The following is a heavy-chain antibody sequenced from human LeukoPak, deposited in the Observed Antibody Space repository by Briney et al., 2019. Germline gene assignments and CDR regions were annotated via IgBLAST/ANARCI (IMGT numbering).Heavy chain of an antibody. J-gene: IGHJ4*01. V-gene: IGHV3-23*01. Sequence: GGSLRLSCAASGFTFSSYAMGWVRQAPGKGLEWVSLISGSGDTTYYADSVKGRFTISRDSSKNTVYLQMNRLRVEDTAVYYCTKDRVAVAGASDYWGHGTLVTVSS. D-gene: IGHD6-19*01. CDR2: ISGSGDTT. CDR1: GFTFSSYA. CDR3: TKDRVAVAGASDY.